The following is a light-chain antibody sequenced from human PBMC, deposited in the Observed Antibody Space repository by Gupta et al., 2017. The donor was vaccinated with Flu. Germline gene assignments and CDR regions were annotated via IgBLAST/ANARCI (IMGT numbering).Light chain of an antibody. CDR2: RDV. V-gene: IGLV3-25*03. CDR1: VLSEVT. J-gene: IGLJ3*02. Sequence: PGQTAEISCSGYVLSEVTAYWYQQKSGQALVVVLQRDVGRSAGIPERFSGSTSDTTVTFIISDVQAEDEADYYCQAADSRDRWVFGGGTKLTV. CDR3: QAADSRDRWV.